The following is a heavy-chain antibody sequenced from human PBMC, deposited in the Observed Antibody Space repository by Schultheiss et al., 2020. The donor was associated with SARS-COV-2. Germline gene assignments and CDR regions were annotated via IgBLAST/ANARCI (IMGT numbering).Heavy chain of an antibody. CDR2: ISYDGSNK. Sequence: GGSLRLSCAASGFTFSSYGIHWVRQAPGKGLEWVAVISYDGSNKYYADSVKGRFTISRDNSKNTLYLQMNSLRAEDTAVYYCAKGILAARLLPSAESTFGMDVWGQGTTVTVSS. D-gene: IGHD6-6*01. J-gene: IGHJ6*02. CDR3: AKGILAARLLPSAESTFGMDV. CDR1: GFTFSSYG. V-gene: IGHV3-30*18.